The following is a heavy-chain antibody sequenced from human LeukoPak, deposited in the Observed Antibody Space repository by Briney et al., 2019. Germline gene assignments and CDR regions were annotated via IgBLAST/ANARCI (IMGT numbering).Heavy chain of an antibody. CDR2: IKQDGTEK. J-gene: IGHJ4*02. CDR3: ARDINRDGGFGKGDFDY. CDR1: GFTFTTYW. V-gene: IGHV3-7*01. D-gene: IGHD3-10*01. Sequence: TGESLRLSCTASGFTFTTYWMSWVRHPPGKGLEWVANIKQDGTEKDYVDSVKGRFTISRDNAKNSLYLQMNSLRAEDTAVYYCARDINRDGGFGKGDFDYWGQGTLVTVSS.